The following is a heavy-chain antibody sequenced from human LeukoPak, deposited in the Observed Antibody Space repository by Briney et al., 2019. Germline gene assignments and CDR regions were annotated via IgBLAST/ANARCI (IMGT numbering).Heavy chain of an antibody. CDR1: GGSFSGYY. CDR2: INHSGST. D-gene: IGHD4-23*01. V-gene: IGHV4-34*01. J-gene: IGHJ4*02. Sequence: SETLSLTCAAYGGSFSGYYWSWIRQPPGKGLEWIGEINHSGSTNYNPSLKSRVTISVDTSKNQFSLKLSSVTAADTAVYYCASMRGQGDSRNINSFSDYWGQGTLVTVSS. CDR3: ASMRGQGDSRNINSFSDY.